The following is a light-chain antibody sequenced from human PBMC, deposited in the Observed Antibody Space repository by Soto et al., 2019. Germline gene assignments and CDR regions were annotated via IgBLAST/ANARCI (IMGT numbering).Light chain of an antibody. J-gene: IGKJ4*01. CDR1: QSVSRN. V-gene: IGKV3-15*01. CDR3: EQYNNWPHA. CDR2: GAS. Sequence: ELVLTHSPGTLSLSPWERATLSLRASQSVSRNLAWYQQKPGQAPRLLIYGASTRASAIPARFSGSGSGTEFTLTISSLQSEDFAIYYCEQYNNWPHAFGGGTKVDIK.